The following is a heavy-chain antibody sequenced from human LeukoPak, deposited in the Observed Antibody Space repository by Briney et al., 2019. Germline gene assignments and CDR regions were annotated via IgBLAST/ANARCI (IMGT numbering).Heavy chain of an antibody. J-gene: IGHJ4*02. D-gene: IGHD2-15*01. V-gene: IGHV4-61*01. CDR3: AREGRYCSGGSCLDY. Sequence: SETLSLTCTVSGGSVSSTIYYWSWIRQPPGKGLEWIGYIYYSGSTNYNPSLKSRVTVSVDTSKNQFSLRLSSVTAADTAVYYCAREGRYCSGGSCLDYWGQGTLVTVSS. CDR2: IYYSGST. CDR1: GGSVSSTIYY.